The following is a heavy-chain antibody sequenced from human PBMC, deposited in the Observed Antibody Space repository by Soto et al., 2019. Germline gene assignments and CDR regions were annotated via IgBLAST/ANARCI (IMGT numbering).Heavy chain of an antibody. CDR3: AREVVVVAAEGVWFDP. J-gene: IGHJ5*02. D-gene: IGHD2-15*01. CDR2: ISSSSSTI. CDR1: GVTFSRYS. V-gene: IGHV3-48*02. Sequence: EVQLVESGGGLVQPGGSLRLSCAASGVTFSRYSMNWVRQATGKGLEWVSYISSSSSTIYYADSVKGRFTISRDNAKNSLYLQMNSLRDEDTAVYYCAREVVVVAAEGVWFDPWGQGTLVTVSS.